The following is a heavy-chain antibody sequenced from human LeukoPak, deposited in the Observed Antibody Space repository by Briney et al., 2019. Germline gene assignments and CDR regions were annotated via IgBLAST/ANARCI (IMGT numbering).Heavy chain of an antibody. J-gene: IGHJ6*03. D-gene: IGHD2-2*01. CDR2: IWYDGSNK. Sequence: PGRSLRLSCAASGFTFSSYGMHWVRQAPGKGLEWVAVIWYDGSNKYYADSVKGRFTISRDNSKNTLYLQMNSLRAEDTAVYYCARALPRVVVPAASYYYYYMDVWGKGTTVTVSS. CDR3: ARALPRVVVPAASYYYYYMDV. CDR1: GFTFSSYG. V-gene: IGHV3-33*01.